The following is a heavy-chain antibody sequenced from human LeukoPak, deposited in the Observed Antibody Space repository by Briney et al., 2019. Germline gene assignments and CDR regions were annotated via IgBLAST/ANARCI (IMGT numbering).Heavy chain of an antibody. J-gene: IGHJ4*02. CDR1: GGSISSGDYY. Sequence: AQTLSFTCTVSGGSISSGDYYWSCIRQPPGKGLEWIGYIYYSGSTYYNPSLKSRVTISVDTSKNQFSLKLSSVTAADTSVYYCARRTENWNYFDYWGQGTLVTVSS. CDR2: IYYSGST. V-gene: IGHV4-30-4*01. D-gene: IGHD1-1*01. CDR3: ARRTENWNYFDY.